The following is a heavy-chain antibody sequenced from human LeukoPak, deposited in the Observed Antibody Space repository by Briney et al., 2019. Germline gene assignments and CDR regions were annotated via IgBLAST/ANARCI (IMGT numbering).Heavy chain of an antibody. CDR3: ARQSHTVYDGSGDWGPHFDH. CDR2: IYYSGST. Sequence: PSETLSLTCTVSGGSISSSSFYWGWIRQPPGKGLEWIASIYYSGSTYYNPSLKSRVTISEDTSKNHFSLRLSSVTAADTAVYYCARQSHTVYDGSGDWGPHFDHWGQGTLVTVSS. V-gene: IGHV4-39*02. J-gene: IGHJ4*02. D-gene: IGHD3-22*01. CDR1: GGSISSSSFY.